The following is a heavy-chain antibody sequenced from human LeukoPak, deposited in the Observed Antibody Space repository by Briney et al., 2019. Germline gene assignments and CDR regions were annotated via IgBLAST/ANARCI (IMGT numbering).Heavy chain of an antibody. D-gene: IGHD3-22*01. CDR1: GGSISSYY. V-gene: IGHV4-59*01. CDR3: ARDLKLDGSSGYYAFDI. Sequence: SETLSLTCTVSGGSISSYYWSWIRQPPGKGLEWIGYIYYSGSTNYNPSLKSRVTISVDTSKNQFSLKLSSVTAADTAVYYCARDLKLDGSSGYYAFDIGGQGTMVTVSS. CDR2: IYYSGST. J-gene: IGHJ3*02.